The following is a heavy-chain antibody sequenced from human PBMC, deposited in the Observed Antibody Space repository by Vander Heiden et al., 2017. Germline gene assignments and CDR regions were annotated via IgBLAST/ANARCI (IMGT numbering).Heavy chain of an antibody. J-gene: IGHJ4*02. D-gene: IGHD1-26*01. Sequence: QGLVVQSGAEVKKPGASVRVACKASGYSFTTDAINWVRQASGQGLEWMGWMDPKTGETGYAQRFQGRVTMTRNISRSTAYMELSGLRSEDTAVYFCARVARFAGSYYNYFDTWGQGSLVTVSS. CDR2: MDPKTGET. CDR1: GYSFTTDA. V-gene: IGHV1-8*01. CDR3: ARVARFAGSYYNYFDT.